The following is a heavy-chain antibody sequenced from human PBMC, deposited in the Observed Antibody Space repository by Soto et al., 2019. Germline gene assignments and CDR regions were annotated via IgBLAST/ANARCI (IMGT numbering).Heavy chain of an antibody. CDR1: GFRIDNFA. V-gene: IGHV3-9*01. D-gene: IGHD3-3*01. J-gene: IGHJ5*02. CDR2: IDWNSGDI. CDR3: ANASNKLWSGYYKGGFDL. Sequence: PGGSPRLSCVASGFRIDNFAMHWVRQAPGKGLEWVSGIDWNSGDIDYADSVKGRITISRDNAKKYLYLQMNGLTSEDTALYYCANASNKLWSGYYKGGFDLWGQGPRGTASS.